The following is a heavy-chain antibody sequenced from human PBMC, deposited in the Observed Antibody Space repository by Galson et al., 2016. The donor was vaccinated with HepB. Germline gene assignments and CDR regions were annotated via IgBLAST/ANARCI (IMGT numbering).Heavy chain of an antibody. J-gene: IGHJ4*02. CDR1: GDSISNYY. V-gene: IGHV4-59*01. CDR2: IYNSGST. D-gene: IGHD3-10*01. CDR3: ARAYGSGNYPLL. Sequence: SETLSLTCAVSGDSISNYYWNWIRQPPGKGLEWIGYIYNSGSTNYNPSLETRVTISVDTSKNQFSLKLYSVTAADTAVYYCARAYGSGNYPLLWGQGTLVTVSS.